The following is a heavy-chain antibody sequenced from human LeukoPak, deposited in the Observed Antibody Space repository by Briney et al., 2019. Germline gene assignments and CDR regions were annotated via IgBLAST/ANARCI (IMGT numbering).Heavy chain of an antibody. D-gene: IGHD3-9*01. CDR1: GFTFSSYS. Sequence: GGSLRLSCAASGFTFSSYSMNWVRQAPGKGLGWVSSISSSSSYIYYADSVKGRFTISRDNAKNSLYLQMNSLRAEDTAVYYCARAPRYYDILTGYSMQDAFDIWGQGTMVTVSS. CDR2: ISSSSSYI. CDR3: ARAPRYYDILTGYSMQDAFDI. J-gene: IGHJ3*02. V-gene: IGHV3-21*01.